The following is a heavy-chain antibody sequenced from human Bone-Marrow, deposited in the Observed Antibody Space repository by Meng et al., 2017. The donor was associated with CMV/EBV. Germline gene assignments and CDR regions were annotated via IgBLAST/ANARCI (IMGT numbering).Heavy chain of an antibody. CDR1: GFTFSSYS. CDR2: ISSSSSYI. Sequence: GESLKISCAASGFTFSSYSMNWVRQAPGKGLEWVSSISSSSSYIYYADSVKGRFTISRDNAKNSLYLQMNSLRAEDTAVYYCARDAIFGVVPFDYWGQGTLVTVSS. J-gene: IGHJ4*02. D-gene: IGHD3-3*01. V-gene: IGHV3-21*01. CDR3: ARDAIFGVVPFDY.